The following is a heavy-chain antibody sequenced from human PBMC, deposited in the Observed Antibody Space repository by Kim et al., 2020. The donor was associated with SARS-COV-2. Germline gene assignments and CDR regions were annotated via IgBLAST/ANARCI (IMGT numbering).Heavy chain of an antibody. J-gene: IGHJ4*02. CDR1: GFTFSNYA. V-gene: IGHV3-30*04. Sequence: GGSLRLSCEASGFTFSNYAMHWVRQAPGKGLEWVAVMSYDGSNKYYADSVKGRFTISRDNSKNTLSLQMSSLSAEDTAVYYCARGNSSGCNWPFDYWGQGTLVTVSS. CDR2: MSYDGSNK. CDR3: ARGNSSGCNWPFDY. D-gene: IGHD6-19*01.